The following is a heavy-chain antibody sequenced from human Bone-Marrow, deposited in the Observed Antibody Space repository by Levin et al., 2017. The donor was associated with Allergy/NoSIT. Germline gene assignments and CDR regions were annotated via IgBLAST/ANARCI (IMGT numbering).Heavy chain of an antibody. CDR1: GYTFPNYW. D-gene: IGHD1/OR15-1a*01. Sequence: PGESLKISCKGSGYTFPNYWIGWVRQMPGKGLEWVGSIYPHDSHIKYSPSFQGQVTFSADKSTSTAYLQWSSLKASDSAIYFCARPPTAHYPQEHFHLWGQGTLVTVSS. J-gene: IGHJ1*01. CDR3: ARPPTAHYPQEHFHL. V-gene: IGHV5-51*01. CDR2: IYPHDSHI.